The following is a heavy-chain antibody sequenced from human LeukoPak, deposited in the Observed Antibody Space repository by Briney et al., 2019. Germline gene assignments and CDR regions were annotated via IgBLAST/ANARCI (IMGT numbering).Heavy chain of an antibody. V-gene: IGHV4-38-2*02. CDR3: ARAEIVGASFDY. Sequence: PSETLSLTCTVSGYSISSGYYWGWIRQPPGKGLEWIGSIYHSGSTYYNPSLKSRVTISVDTSKNQFSLKLSSVTAADTAVYYCARAEIVGASFDYWGQGTLVTVSS. CDR1: GYSISSGYY. J-gene: IGHJ4*02. CDR2: IYHSGST. D-gene: IGHD1-26*01.